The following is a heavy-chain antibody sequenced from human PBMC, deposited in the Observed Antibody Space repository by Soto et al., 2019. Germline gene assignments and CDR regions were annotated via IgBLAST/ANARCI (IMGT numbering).Heavy chain of an antibody. Sequence: ASVKVSCKASGYTFTGYYMHWVRQAPGQGLEWMGWINPKSGGTNYAQKFEGWVTMARDTSISTVYMELSRLRYDDTAVYYCARDEDFYFDYWGQGAMVTVSS. V-gene: IGHV1-2*04. J-gene: IGHJ4*02. CDR1: GYTFTGYY. CDR3: ARDEDFYFDY. CDR2: INPKSGGT.